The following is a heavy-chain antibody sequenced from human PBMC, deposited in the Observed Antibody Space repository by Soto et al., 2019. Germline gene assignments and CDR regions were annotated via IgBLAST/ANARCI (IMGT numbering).Heavy chain of an antibody. CDR3: ARGRWIAARFAYYYGMDV. V-gene: IGHV1-69*13. D-gene: IGHD6-6*01. Sequence: SVKVSCKASGGTFSSYAISWVRQAPRQGLEWMGGIIPIFGTANYAQKFQGRVTITADESTSTAYMELSSLRSEDTAVYYCARGRWIAARFAYYYGMDVWGQGTTVTVSS. J-gene: IGHJ6*02. CDR2: IIPIFGTA. CDR1: GGTFSSYA.